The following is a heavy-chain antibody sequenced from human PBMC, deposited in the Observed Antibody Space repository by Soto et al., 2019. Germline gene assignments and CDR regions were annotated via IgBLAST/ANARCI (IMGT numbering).Heavy chain of an antibody. V-gene: IGHV4-38-2*01. J-gene: IGHJ4*02. Sequence: SETLSLTCGVSGYAIGSGYFWGWIRQPPGKGLEWIGTVHHSGRTHHNPSLESRVTISLDRSKNKLSLKLSSVTAADTAVYYCARMVVVVVTNIPDYFDYWGQGTLVTVSS. CDR2: VHHSGRT. CDR3: ARMVVVVVTNIPDYFDY. CDR1: GYAIGSGYF. D-gene: IGHD3-22*01.